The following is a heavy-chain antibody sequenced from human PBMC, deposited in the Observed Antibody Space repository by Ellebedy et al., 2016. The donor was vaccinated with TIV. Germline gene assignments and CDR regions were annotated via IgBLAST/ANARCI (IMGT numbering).Heavy chain of an antibody. CDR2: IYQDGGLQ. CDR1: GFSFRSYW. D-gene: IGHD2-21*01. J-gene: IGHJ5*02. Sequence: GESLKISCAASGFSFRSYWMSWVRQAPGKGLEWVANIYQDGGLQYYVDSVKGRFTISWDKADNSLFLQMNSLRAKDTAVYYCARRGTYGDYAVQINSWFDTWGRGTLVAVSS. V-gene: IGHV3-7*01. CDR3: ARRGTYGDYAVQINSWFDT.